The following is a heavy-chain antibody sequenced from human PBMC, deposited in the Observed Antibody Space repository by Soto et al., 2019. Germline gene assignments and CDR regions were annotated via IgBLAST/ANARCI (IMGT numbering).Heavy chain of an antibody. CDR2: ITGSGTST. V-gene: IGHV3-23*01. J-gene: IGHJ6*02. CDR3: AKSPDFYYYTMDV. Sequence: GGSLRVSGAACGLSFSGYSVTWGRGDAGRGRGWVSSITGSGTSTYYADSVKGRFIISRDNSKNTVSLQMNSLRADDTAVYYCAKSPDFYYYTMDVWGQGTTVTVSS. CDR1: GLSFSGYS.